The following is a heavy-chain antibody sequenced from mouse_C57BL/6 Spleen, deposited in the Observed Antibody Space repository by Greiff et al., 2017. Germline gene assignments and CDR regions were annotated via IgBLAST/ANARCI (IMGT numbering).Heavy chain of an antibody. Sequence: VQRVESGPGLVQPSQSLSITCTVSGFSLTSYGVHWVRQSPGKGLEWLGVIGSGGSTDYNAAFISRLSISKDNSTNQVFFKMNSLQADDTAIYYCARNENYGSSYWYFDVWGTGTTVTVSS. CDR3: ARNENYGSSYWYFDV. D-gene: IGHD1-1*01. CDR2: IGSGGST. V-gene: IGHV2-2*01. CDR1: GFSLTSYG. J-gene: IGHJ1*03.